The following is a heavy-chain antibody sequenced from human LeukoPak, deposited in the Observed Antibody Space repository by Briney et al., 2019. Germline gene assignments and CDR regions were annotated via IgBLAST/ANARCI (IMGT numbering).Heavy chain of an antibody. CDR3: ARELGYSYGSDY. D-gene: IGHD5-18*01. Sequence: GGSLRLSCAASGFTFSSYSMNWVRQAPGKGLGWVSSISSSSSYIYYADSVKGRFTISRDNAKNSLYLQMNSLRAEDTAVYYCARELGYSYGSDYWGQGTLVTVSS. CDR2: ISSSSSYI. V-gene: IGHV3-21*01. CDR1: GFTFSSYS. J-gene: IGHJ4*02.